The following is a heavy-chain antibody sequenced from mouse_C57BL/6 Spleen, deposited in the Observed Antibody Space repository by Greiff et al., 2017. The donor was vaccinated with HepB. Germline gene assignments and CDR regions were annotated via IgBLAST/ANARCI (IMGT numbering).Heavy chain of an antibody. CDR1: GYSITSGYD. J-gene: IGHJ3*01. CDR3: ARGGLLRSWFAY. CDR2: ISYSGST. V-gene: IGHV3-1*01. D-gene: IGHD2-3*01. Sequence: EVQLQESGPGMVKPSQSLSLTCTVTGYSITSGYDWHWIRHFPGNKLEWMGYISYSGSTNYNPSLKSRISITHDTSKNHFFLKLNSVTTEDTATYYCARGGLLRSWFAYWGQGTLVTVSA.